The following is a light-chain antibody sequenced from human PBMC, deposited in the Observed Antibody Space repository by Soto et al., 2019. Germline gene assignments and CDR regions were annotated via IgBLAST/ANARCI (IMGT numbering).Light chain of an antibody. J-gene: IGLJ2*01. CDR1: NNDDGGYNY. V-gene: IGLV2-14*03. Sequence: QSALTQPASVSGSPGQPITISCTGTNNDDGGYNYVSWYQQHPGKAPKLMIYEVSNRPSGVSNRFSGSKSGNTASLTISRLQTEDEADYYCTSHTSSSSLVIFGGGTKLTVL. CDR3: TSHTSSSSLVI. CDR2: EVS.